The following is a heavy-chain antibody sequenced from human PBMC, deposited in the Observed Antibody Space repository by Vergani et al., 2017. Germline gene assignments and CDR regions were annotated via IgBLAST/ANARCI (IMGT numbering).Heavy chain of an antibody. V-gene: IGHV4-39*01. CDR1: GGSIGSSTYY. J-gene: IGHJ3*02. CDR2: IYSTGSP. D-gene: IGHD2-2*01. CDR3: ARLSGYCSNTICYFDAFDI. Sequence: QLQLQESGPGLVKPSETLSLTCTVSGGSIGSSTYYWVWIRQPPGKGLEWIGSIYSTGSPYYNPSLKSRVTISVDTSKNQFSLKLSSVTAADTAVYYCARLSGYCSNTICYFDAFDIWGQGTMVTVSS.